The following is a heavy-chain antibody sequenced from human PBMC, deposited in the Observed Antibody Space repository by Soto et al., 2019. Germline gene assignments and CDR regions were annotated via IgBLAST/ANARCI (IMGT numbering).Heavy chain of an antibody. Sequence: QVQLQQWGAGLLKPSETLSLTCAVYGGSFSGYYWSWIRQPPGKGLEWIGEINHSGSTNYNPSLKSRVTISVDTSKHQFSLNLSSVTAADTAVYYCARGRIAARLGWFDPWGQGTLVTVSS. D-gene: IGHD6-6*01. CDR1: GGSFSGYY. J-gene: IGHJ5*02. V-gene: IGHV4-34*01. CDR3: ARGRIAARLGWFDP. CDR2: INHSGST.